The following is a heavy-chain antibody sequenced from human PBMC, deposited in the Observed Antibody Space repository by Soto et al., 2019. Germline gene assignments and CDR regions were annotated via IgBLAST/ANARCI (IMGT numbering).Heavy chain of an antibody. V-gene: IGHV4-34*01. D-gene: IGHD2-8*01. J-gene: IGHJ4*02. CDR1: GGSFSGYY. CDR2: INHSGST. Sequence: SETLSLTCAVYGGSFSGYYWSWIRQPPGKGLEWIGEINHSGSTNYNPSLKSRVTISVDTSKNQFSLKLSSVTAADTAVYYCARDDCTNGVCYGYWGQGTLVTVSS. CDR3: ARDDCTNGVCYGY.